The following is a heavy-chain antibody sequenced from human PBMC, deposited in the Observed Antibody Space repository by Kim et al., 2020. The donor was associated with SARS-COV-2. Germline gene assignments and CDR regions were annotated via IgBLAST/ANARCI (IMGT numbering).Heavy chain of an antibody. V-gene: IGHV3-23*01. CDR2: ITGSGRGT. CDR3: AKHWGA. J-gene: IGHJ5*02. D-gene: IGHD3-16*01. Sequence: GGSLRLSCAASGFTVSNYGMSWVRQAPGKGLEWVSVITGSGRGTYYADFVKGLFTISSDNSKNTLYLQMNSLRADDTALYYCAKHWGAWGEGTLVTVSS. CDR1: GFTVSNYG.